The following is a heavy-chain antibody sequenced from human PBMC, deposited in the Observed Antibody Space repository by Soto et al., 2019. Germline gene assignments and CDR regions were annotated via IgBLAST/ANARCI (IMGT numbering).Heavy chain of an antibody. CDR3: ASSSPFHY. CDR2: IYYSGNT. V-gene: IGHV4-39*01. D-gene: IGHD6-6*01. Sequence: SETLSLTCSVSSASLSSSTYYWSWIRQPPGRGPEWIGSIYYSGNTYYKPSLKGRVSISIDTSRNQFSLKLTSVTAADTGVYYCASSSPFHYWGPGILVT. J-gene: IGHJ4*02. CDR1: SASLSSSTYY.